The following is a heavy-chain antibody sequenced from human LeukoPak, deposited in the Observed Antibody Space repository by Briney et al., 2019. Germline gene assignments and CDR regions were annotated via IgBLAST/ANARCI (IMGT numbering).Heavy chain of an antibody. Sequence: PGGSLRLSCAASGFTFSSYAMHWVRQAPGKGLEWVAVISYDGSNKYYADSVKGRFTISRDNSKNTLYLQMNSLRAEDTAVYYCASLYSSSSGPFDYSGQGTLVTVSS. CDR3: ASLYSSSSGPFDY. CDR1: GFTFSSYA. CDR2: ISYDGSNK. V-gene: IGHV3-30*01. D-gene: IGHD6-6*01. J-gene: IGHJ4*02.